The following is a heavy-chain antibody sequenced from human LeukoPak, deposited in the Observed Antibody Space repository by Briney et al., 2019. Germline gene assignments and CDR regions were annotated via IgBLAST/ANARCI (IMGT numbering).Heavy chain of an antibody. J-gene: IGHJ4*02. CDR3: ARVLGGNPLDY. D-gene: IGHD4-23*01. V-gene: IGHV1-69*04. CDR2: IIPILGIA. Sequence: SVKVSCKASGGTFSSYAISWVRQAPGQGLEWMGRIIPILGIANYAQKFQGRVTITADKSTSTAYMELSSLRSEDTVVYYCARVLGGNPLDYWGQGTLVTVSS. CDR1: GGTFSSYA.